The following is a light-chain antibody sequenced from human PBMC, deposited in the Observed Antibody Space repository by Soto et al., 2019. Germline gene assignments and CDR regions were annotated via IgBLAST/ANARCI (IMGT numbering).Light chain of an antibody. V-gene: IGLV4-69*01. CDR2: LNSDGSH. CDR1: SGHRSYA. Sequence: QLVLTQSPSASASLGASVRLTRTLSSGHRSYAIAWHQQQPEKGPRYLMKLNSDGSHSKGYGIPDRFSGSSSGAERYLTISSLQSEDEADYYCQTWGTGIQDVVFGGGTKLTVL. CDR3: QTWGTGIQDVV. J-gene: IGLJ2*01.